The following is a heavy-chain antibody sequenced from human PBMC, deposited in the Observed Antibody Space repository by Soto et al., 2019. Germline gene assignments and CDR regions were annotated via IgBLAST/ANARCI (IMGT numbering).Heavy chain of an antibody. CDR2: ISADNGDK. D-gene: IGHD2-21*01. CDR3: ARERISLKLVGGDFDF. J-gene: IGHJ4*01. V-gene: IGHV1-18*04. Sequence: GASPLVPCTESGYTFRYYGNNWVRKAPGQGLEWLGWISADNGDKDFAQKVRPRVTLTTETSTSTAYMELRSLKSDDTAVYYCARERISLKLVGGDFDFW. CDR1: GYTFRYYG.